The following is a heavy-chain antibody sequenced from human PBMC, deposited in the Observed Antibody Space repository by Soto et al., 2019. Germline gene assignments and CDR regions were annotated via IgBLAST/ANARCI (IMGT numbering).Heavy chain of an antibody. Sequence: ASVKVSSKVSGYTLTELSMHWVRQAPGKGLEWMGGFDPEDGETIYAQKFQGRVTMTEDTSTVTAYMELSSLRSEDTAVYYWARGPVGWLSSHFDYWGQGTLVTVSS. J-gene: IGHJ4*02. CDR1: GYTLTELS. CDR3: ARGPVGWLSSHFDY. V-gene: IGHV1-24*01. CDR2: FDPEDGET. D-gene: IGHD6-19*01.